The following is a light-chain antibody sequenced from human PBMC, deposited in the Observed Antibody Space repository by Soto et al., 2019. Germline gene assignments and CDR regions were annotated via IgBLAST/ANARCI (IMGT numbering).Light chain of an antibody. CDR1: SSNIGAGYD. CDR2: DNS. J-gene: IGLJ3*02. V-gene: IGLV1-40*01. Sequence: QSVLTQPPSVSGAPGQRVTISCTGSSSNIGAGYDVHWYQQLPGTAPKLLIYDNSNRPSGVPDRFSGSKSGTSASLAITGLQAEDEADYYCQSYDGSLSCWVFGGGTKVTVL. CDR3: QSYDGSLSCWV.